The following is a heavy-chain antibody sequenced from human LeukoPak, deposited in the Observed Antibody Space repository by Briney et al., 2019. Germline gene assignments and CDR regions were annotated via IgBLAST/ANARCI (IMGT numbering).Heavy chain of an antibody. J-gene: IGHJ6*04. D-gene: IGHD6-25*01. V-gene: IGHV4-61*08. CDR3: ASVSVSSAGYHCYYYGMDV. Sequence: SETLSLTCTVSGGSVNNGGYFWNWIRQSPGKGLEWLGYVYSSGSPNYNPSLRSRVSMSVDTSKNQFSLKLSSVTAADTAVYYCASVSVSSAGYHCYYYGMDVWGKGTTVIVSS. CDR2: VYSSGSP. CDR1: GGSVNNGGYF.